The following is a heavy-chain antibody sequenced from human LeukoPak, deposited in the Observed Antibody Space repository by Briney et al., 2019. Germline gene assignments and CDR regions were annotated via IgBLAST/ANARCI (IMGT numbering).Heavy chain of an antibody. D-gene: IGHD4-11*01. J-gene: IGHJ5*02. Sequence: SETLSLTCTVSGGSISSGGYYWSWIRQHPGKGLEWIGYIYYSGSTYYNPSLKSRVTISVDTSKNQFSLKLSSVTAADTAVYYCARVPDYSSKNWFDPWGQGTLVTVSS. V-gene: IGHV4-31*03. CDR3: ARVPDYSSKNWFDP. CDR1: GGSISSGGYY. CDR2: IYYSGST.